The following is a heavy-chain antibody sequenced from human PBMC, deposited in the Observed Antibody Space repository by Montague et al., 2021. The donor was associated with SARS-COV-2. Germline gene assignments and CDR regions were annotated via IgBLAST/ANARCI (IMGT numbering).Heavy chain of an antibody. D-gene: IGHD4-23*01. CDR2: ISSSSSYI. Sequence: SLRLSCAASGFTFSSYSMNWVRQAPGKGLEWVSSISSSSSYIYYADSVKGRFTISRDNSKNTLYLQMISLRAEDTAVYYCASEYYSGSLDAFDIWGQGTMVTVSS. J-gene: IGHJ3*02. CDR1: GFTFSSYS. CDR3: ASEYYSGSLDAFDI. V-gene: IGHV3-21*01.